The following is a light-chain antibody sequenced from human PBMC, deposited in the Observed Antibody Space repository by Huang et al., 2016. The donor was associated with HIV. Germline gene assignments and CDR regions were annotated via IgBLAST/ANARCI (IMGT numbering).Light chain of an antibody. V-gene: IGKV1-6*02. J-gene: IGKJ1*01. Sequence: AIQLTQSPSSLSASVGDRVTITCRASQDITNDLGWYQQKPGKAPKLLISAASTLRGGVPARFSGSGSGTDFTLTISSLQPEDFATYFCLQDFNYPRTFGQGTRVEIK. CDR3: LQDFNYPRT. CDR2: AAS. CDR1: QDITND.